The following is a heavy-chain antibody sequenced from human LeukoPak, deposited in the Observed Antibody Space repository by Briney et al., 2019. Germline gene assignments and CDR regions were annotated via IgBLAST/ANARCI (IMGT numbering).Heavy chain of an antibody. CDR2: IRSDTGIE. Sequence: SGGSLRLSCSASGFTFINFGIHWVRQAPGKGLQWVAFIRSDTGIEYYADSVKGRFTMSRDNSNSAVYLQMSSLRSEDTAVYYCVKDRGTSTSCLDYWGQGTLVSVSS. J-gene: IGHJ4*02. V-gene: IGHV3-30*02. CDR1: GFTFINFG. D-gene: IGHD2-2*01. CDR3: VKDRGTSTSCLDY.